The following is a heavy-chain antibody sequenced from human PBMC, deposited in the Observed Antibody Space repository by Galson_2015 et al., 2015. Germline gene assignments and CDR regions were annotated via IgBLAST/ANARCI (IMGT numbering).Heavy chain of an antibody. Sequence: SLRLSCAASGFTFSSYYMHWVRQAPGKGLEWVAVISHDGSYKYYADSVKGRFTISRDNSKNTLYLQMNSLRAEDTAVYYCARSLQDYYDSRAFYYWDQGTLVTVSS. CDR2: ISHDGSYK. J-gene: IGHJ4*02. V-gene: IGHV3-30*03. CDR1: GFTFSSYY. CDR3: ARSLQDYYDSRAFYY. D-gene: IGHD3-22*01.